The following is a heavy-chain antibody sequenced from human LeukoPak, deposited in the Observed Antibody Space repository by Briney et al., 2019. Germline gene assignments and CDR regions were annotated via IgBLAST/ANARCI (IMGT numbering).Heavy chain of an antibody. J-gene: IGHJ4*02. D-gene: IGHD6-19*01. CDR2: INPNSGDT. CDR1: GYTFTGYY. V-gene: IGHV1-2*02. Sequence: ASVKVSCKASGYTFTGYYMHWVRQAPGQGLEWMGWINPNSGDTNYAQKFQGRVTVTRDTSISTAYMELSRQRSDDTAVYYCARVGSSGWYVHPTLDYWGQGTLVTVSS. CDR3: ARVGSSGWYVHPTLDY.